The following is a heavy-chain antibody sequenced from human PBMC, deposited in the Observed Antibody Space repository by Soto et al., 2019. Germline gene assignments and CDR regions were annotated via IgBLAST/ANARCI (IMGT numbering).Heavy chain of an antibody. D-gene: IGHD3-9*01. CDR2: ISGSGGST. CDR3: ASEYFDWLSPGGFDL. J-gene: IGHJ2*01. V-gene: IGHV3-23*01. Sequence: EVQLLESGGGLVQPGGSLRLSCAASGFTFSSYAMSWVRQAPGKGLEWVSAISGSGGSTYYADSVKGRFTISRDNSKNTLYLQMDSLRAEDTAVYYCASEYFDWLSPGGFDLWGRGTLVTVSS. CDR1: GFTFSSYA.